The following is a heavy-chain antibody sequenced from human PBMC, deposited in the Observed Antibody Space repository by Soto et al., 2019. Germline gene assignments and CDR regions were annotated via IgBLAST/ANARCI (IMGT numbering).Heavy chain of an antibody. CDR3: AQHIVVVPTAHDAFDV. J-gene: IGHJ3*01. D-gene: IGHD2-2*01. V-gene: IGHV2-5*02. CDR1: GFSLSSIGVG. CDR2: LYWDDDK. Sequence: QITLKESGPTLVKPTQTLTLTCTFSGFSLSSIGVGVGWIRQPPGKALEWLGILYWDDDKHYSPSLKSRISIAKDTSKDQVVLTLTNMDPVDTATYYCAQHIVVVPTAHDAFDVWGQGKMVTVSS.